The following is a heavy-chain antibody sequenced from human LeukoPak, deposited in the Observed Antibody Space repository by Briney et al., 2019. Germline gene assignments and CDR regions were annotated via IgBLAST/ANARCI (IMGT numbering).Heavy chain of an antibody. CDR3: AKGRWLQLYYFDY. CDR2: ISGSGGTT. V-gene: IGHV3-23*01. J-gene: IGHJ4*02. Sequence: GGSLRLSCAASGFSFSSYGLSWVRHAPGKGLELVSPISGSGGTTYYADSVKGRFTISRDNSKNTLYLHVNSLTAEDTAVYYCAKGRWLQLYYFDYWGQGTLVTVSS. D-gene: IGHD5-24*01. CDR1: GFSFSSYG.